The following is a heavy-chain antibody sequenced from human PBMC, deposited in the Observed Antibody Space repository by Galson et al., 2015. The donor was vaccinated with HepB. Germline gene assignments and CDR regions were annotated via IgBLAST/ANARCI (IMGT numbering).Heavy chain of an antibody. CDR2: IYWDDGK. Sequence: PALVKPTQTLTLTCTFSGFSLSTSGVGVGWIRQPPGKALEWLALIYWDDGKRYSPSLKSRLTITKDTSKNQVVLTMTNMDPADTATYYCAHYRAYYYDSSGYYVFDYWGQGTLVTVSS. D-gene: IGHD3-22*01. CDR3: AHYRAYYYDSSGYYVFDY. J-gene: IGHJ4*02. V-gene: IGHV2-5*02. CDR1: GFSLSTSGVG.